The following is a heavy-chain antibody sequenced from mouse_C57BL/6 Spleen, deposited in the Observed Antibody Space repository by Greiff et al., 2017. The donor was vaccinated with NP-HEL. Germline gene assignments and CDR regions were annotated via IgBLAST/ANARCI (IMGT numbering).Heavy chain of an antibody. J-gene: IGHJ4*01. CDR3: ARDLNDGYYVGYAMDY. CDR1: GFTFSSYA. V-gene: IGHV5-4*01. D-gene: IGHD2-3*01. CDR2: ISDGGSYT. Sequence: EVQLVESGGGLVKPGGSLKLSCAASGFTFSSYAMSWVRQTPEKRLEWVATISDGGSYTYYPDNVKGRFTISRDNAKNNLYLQMSHLKSEDTAMYYCARDLNDGYYVGYAMDYWGQGTSVTVSS.